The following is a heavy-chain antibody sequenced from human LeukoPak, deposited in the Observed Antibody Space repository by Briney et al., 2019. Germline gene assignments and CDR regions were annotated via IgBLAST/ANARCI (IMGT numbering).Heavy chain of an antibody. CDR1: GDSISSYLVT. CDR2: TYYRSKWSN. Sequence: QTLSLTCAISGDSISSYLVTWNWIRQSPSRGLEWLGRTYYRSKWSNDYAESVKSRVTINPDTSKNQFSLQLNSVTPEDSALYFCARAVSGRFDSWGQGVLVTVSS. D-gene: IGHD1-26*01. CDR3: ARAVSGRFDS. J-gene: IGHJ4*02. V-gene: IGHV6-1*01.